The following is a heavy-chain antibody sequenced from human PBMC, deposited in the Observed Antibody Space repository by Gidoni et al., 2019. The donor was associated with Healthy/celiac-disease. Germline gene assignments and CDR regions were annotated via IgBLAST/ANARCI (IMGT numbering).Heavy chain of an antibody. CDR2: ISGSGGST. CDR1: GFTFSSYA. Sequence: EVQLLESGGGLVQPGGSLRLSCAAAGFTFSSYAMSWVRQAQGKGLEWVSAISGSGGSTYYADSVKGRFTISRDNSKNTLYLQMNSLRAEDTAVYYCAKDLRGHYSGSYTWGQGTLVTVSS. D-gene: IGHD1-26*01. J-gene: IGHJ4*02. CDR3: AKDLRGHYSGSYT. V-gene: IGHV3-23*01.